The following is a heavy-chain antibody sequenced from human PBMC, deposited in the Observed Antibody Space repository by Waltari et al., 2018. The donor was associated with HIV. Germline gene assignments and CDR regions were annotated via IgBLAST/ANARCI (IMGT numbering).Heavy chain of an antibody. CDR1: GGSISSGGYY. J-gene: IGHJ6*02. V-gene: IGHV4-31*03. D-gene: IGHD3-3*01. CDR3: ARDHATIFGGGGRDYGMDV. CDR2: IYYSGRT. Sequence: QVQLQESGPGLVKPSQTLSLTCTVSGGSISSGGYYWSWIRQHPGKGLEGIGYIYYSGRTYSNPSPKSRVTMSLDTSKNQFSLKLSSVTAADTAVYYCARDHATIFGGGGRDYGMDVWGQGTTVTVSS.